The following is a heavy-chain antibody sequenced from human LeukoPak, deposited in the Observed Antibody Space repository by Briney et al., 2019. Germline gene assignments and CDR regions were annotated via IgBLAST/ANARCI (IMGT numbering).Heavy chain of an antibody. CDR2: IRAYNGNT. CDR1: GYTFTSYG. Sequence: ASVKVSCKASGYTFTSYGISWVRQAPGQGLEWMGWIRAYNGNTNYAQKLQGRVTMTTDTSTSTAYMELRSLRSDDTAVYYCARVPIAAAATTYYYYYYYMDVWGKGTTVTVSS. J-gene: IGHJ6*03. V-gene: IGHV1-18*01. CDR3: ARVPIAAAATTYYYYYYYMDV. D-gene: IGHD6-13*01.